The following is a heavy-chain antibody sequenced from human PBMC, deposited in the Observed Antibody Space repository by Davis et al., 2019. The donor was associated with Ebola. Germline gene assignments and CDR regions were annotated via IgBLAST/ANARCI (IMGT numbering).Heavy chain of an antibody. CDR3: ARDAHDYDAFDI. D-gene: IGHD5-12*01. CDR1: GFTFRSYG. J-gene: IGHJ3*02. Sequence: GESLKISCAASGFTFRSYGMHWVRQAPGKGLEWVAVIWYDGSKKYYADSVKGRFTISRDNSKNNLYLQMNSLRAEDTVVYYCARDAHDYDAFDIWGQGTMVTVSS. V-gene: IGHV3-33*01. CDR2: IWYDGSKK.